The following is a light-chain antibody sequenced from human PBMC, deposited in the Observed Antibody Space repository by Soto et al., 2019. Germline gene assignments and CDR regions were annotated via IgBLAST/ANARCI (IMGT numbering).Light chain of an antibody. CDR3: SSYRTSSTPVL. CDR2: DVR. CDR1: SSDVGRYDF. V-gene: IGLV2-14*03. Sequence: QSALTQPASVSGSPGQSITISCTGTSSDVGRYDFVSWYQHHPGKAPKLMIYDVRNRPSGVSNRFSGSKSGNTASLTISGLQAEDEADYYCSSYRTSSTPVLFGGGTKVTVL. J-gene: IGLJ2*01.